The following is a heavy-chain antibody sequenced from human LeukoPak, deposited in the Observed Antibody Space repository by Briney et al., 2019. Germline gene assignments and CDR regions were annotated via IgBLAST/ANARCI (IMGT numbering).Heavy chain of an antibody. CDR3: ARTQPNIVVVPAYGMDV. J-gene: IGHJ6*02. Sequence: KSSETLSLTCAVYGGSFSGYYWSWIRQPPGKGLEWIGEINHSGSTNYNPSLKSRVTISVDTSKNQFSLKLSSVTAADTAVYYCARTQPNIVVVPAYGMDVWGQGTTVTVSS. CDR2: INHSGST. CDR1: GGSFSGYY. V-gene: IGHV4-34*01. D-gene: IGHD2-2*01.